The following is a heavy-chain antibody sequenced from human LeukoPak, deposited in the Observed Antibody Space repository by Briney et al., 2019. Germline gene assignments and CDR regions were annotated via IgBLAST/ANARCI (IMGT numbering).Heavy chain of an antibody. CDR1: GGSINNNIHY. CDR2: IFYSGQT. J-gene: IGHJ4*02. D-gene: IGHD3-9*01. CDR3: ARRSDYDILTGYYIRGGFDY. V-gene: IGHV4-39*01. Sequence: PSETLSLTCTVSGGSINNNIHYWGWIRQPPGKGLERIGTIFYSGQTYYSPSLKSRVTISVDTSKNQFSLKLSSVTAADTAVYYCARRSDYDILTGYYIRGGFDYWGQGTLVTVSS.